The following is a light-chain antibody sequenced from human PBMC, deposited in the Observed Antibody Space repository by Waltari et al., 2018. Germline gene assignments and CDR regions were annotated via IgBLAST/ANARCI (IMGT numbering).Light chain of an antibody. Sequence: EIVLTQSPATLSLSPGETATLSCRASQSVGTYLAWYQQKPGQAPRLLIYDASNRATGIPARFRGSESGTDFTLTISSLEPEDFAVYYCQQRSSWTPHTFGQGARLEIK. V-gene: IGKV3-11*01. CDR2: DAS. CDR3: QQRSSWTPHT. J-gene: IGKJ2*01. CDR1: QSVGTY.